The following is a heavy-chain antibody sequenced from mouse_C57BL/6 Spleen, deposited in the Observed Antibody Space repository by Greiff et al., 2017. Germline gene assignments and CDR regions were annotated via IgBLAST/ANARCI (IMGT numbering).Heavy chain of an antibody. Sequence: QVQLQQSGPGLVQPSQSLSITCTVSGFSLTSYGVHWVRQPPGKGLEWLGVIWSGGSTDYNAAFISRLSISKDNSKSQVFFKMNSLQADDTAIYYCALPPTYSSSPIYAMDYWGQGTSVTVSS. D-gene: IGHD1-1*01. J-gene: IGHJ4*01. V-gene: IGHV2-4*01. CDR3: ALPPTYSSSPIYAMDY. CDR2: IWSGGST. CDR1: GFSLTSYG.